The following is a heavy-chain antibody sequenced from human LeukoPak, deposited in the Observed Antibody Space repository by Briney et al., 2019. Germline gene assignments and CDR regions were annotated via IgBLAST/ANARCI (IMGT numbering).Heavy chain of an antibody. J-gene: IGHJ4*02. V-gene: IGHV1-8*01. CDR1: GYTFTSYD. CDR2: MNPNSGNT. CDR3: ASSYYDILTGYYAFDY. Sequence: ASVKVSCKASGYTFTSYDINWVRQAPGQGLEWMGWMNPNSGNTVYAQKFQGRVTMTRNTSISTAYMELSSLRSEDTAVYYCASSYYDILTGYYAFDYWGQGTLVTVSS. D-gene: IGHD3-9*01.